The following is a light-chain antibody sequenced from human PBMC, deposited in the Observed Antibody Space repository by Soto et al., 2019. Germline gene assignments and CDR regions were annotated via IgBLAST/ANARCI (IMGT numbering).Light chain of an antibody. CDR1: QSVGTF. V-gene: IGKV3-11*01. Sequence: EIVLTQSPATLSLSPGDSATLSCRASQSVGTFLAWYRHKPGQAPRLLILDASTRATGVPPRFSGSKSGTDFTLTISRLEPEDFAVYYCQQRRRWPRTFGRGTKVDI. CDR2: DAS. J-gene: IGKJ4*02. CDR3: QQRRRWPRT.